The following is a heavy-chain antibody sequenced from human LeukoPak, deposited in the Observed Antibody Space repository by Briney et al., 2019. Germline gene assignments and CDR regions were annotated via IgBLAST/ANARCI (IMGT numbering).Heavy chain of an antibody. V-gene: IGHV1-18*01. D-gene: IGHD3-9*01. J-gene: IGHJ5*02. CDR2: ISAYNGNT. CDR3: ARVWSRNFGWSKNNWFDP. Sequence: ASVKVSCKASGYTFTSYGISWVRQAPGQGLEWMGWISAYNGNTNYAQKLQGRVTMTTDTSTSTAYMELRSLRSDDTAVYYCARVWSRNFGWSKNNWFDPWGQGTLVTVSS. CDR1: GYTFTSYG.